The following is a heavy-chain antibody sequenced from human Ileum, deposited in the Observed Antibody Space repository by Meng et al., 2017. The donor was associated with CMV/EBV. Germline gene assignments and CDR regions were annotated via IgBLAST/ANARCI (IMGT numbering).Heavy chain of an antibody. J-gene: IGHJ4*02. D-gene: IGHD6-13*01. V-gene: IGHV3-15*07. CDR3: TIGYSSWYFG. CDR2: VKPRAEGGAI. Sequence: CAACGLTFKNAYMNWGRQAPGKGLEWVGRVKPRAEGGAIEYGAIFRDRFTISRDDSRSTLYLQMNSLKTEDTAIYYCTIGYSSWYFGWGQGTLVTVSS. CDR1: GLTFKNAY.